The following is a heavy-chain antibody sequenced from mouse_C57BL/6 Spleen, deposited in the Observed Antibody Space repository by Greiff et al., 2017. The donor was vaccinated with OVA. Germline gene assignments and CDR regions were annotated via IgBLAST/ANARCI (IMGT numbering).Heavy chain of an antibody. CDR2: IRSKSNNYAT. J-gene: IGHJ1*03. CDR1: GFSFNTYA. Sequence: EVQRVESGGGLMQPKGSLKLSCAASGFSFNTYAMNWVRQAPGKGLEWVARIRSKSNNYATYYADSVKDRFTISRDDSESMLYLQMNNLKTEDTAMYYCVRHSNYGRYFDVWGTGTTVTVSS. D-gene: IGHD2-5*01. CDR3: VRHSNYGRYFDV. V-gene: IGHV10-1*01.